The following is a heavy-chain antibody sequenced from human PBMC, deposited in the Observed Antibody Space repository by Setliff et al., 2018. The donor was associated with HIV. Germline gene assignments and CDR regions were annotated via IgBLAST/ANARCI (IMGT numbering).Heavy chain of an antibody. J-gene: IGHJ4*02. V-gene: IGHV4-4*02. Sequence: PSETLSLTCAVSGGSISSSNWWSWVRQPPGKGLEWIGEIYHSGSTNFNPSLKSRVTISMDMSKNQFSLKLTSLTAADTAVYYCARGSGTFYDVLTFGPWGQGTLVTVSS. CDR1: GGSISSSNW. CDR2: IYHSGST. CDR3: ARGSGTFYDVLTFGP. D-gene: IGHD3-9*01.